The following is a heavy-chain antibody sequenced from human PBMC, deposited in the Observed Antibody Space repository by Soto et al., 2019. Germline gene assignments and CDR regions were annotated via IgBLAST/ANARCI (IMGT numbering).Heavy chain of an antibody. J-gene: IGHJ4*02. D-gene: IGHD3-22*01. CDR1: GFTFSDYY. CDR3: ARDLGYYESSGYFDY. CDR2: IGSSDNII. V-gene: IGHV3-11*01. Sequence: PVGSLRLSCAASGFTFSDYYMSWIRQAPGKGLEWVSYIGSSDNIIYYADSVKGRFTISRDNAKNSLYLQMSSLRAEDTAVYYCARDLGYYESSGYFDYWGQGTLVTVSS.